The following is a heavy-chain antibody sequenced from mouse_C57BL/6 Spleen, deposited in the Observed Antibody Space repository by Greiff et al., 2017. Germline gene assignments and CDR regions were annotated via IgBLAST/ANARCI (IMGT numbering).Heavy chain of an antibody. Sequence: QVQLQQSGAELVRPGTSVKVSCKASGYAFTNYLIAWVKQRPGQGLEWIGVINPGSGGTNYNEKFKGKATLTADKSSSPAFMQLSSLTSEDSAVYFCARTAHYYGSPPYYFDYWGQSTTLTVSS. CDR2: INPGSGGT. J-gene: IGHJ2*01. D-gene: IGHD1-1*01. V-gene: IGHV1-54*01. CDR3: ARTAHYYGSPPYYFDY. CDR1: GYAFTNYL.